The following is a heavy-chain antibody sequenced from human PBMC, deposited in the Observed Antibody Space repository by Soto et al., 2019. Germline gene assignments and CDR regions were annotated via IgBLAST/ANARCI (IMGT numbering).Heavy chain of an antibody. Sequence: PSETLSLTCTVSGASISGGTYYWTWIRQAPGKGLEWVGHIYYTGSTNYNPALNDRVTISVDTSKNHFSLQLTSVAAADTAVYYCARGAGFSYASTWFEIWGQGNLVTVSS. CDR3: ARGAGFSYASTWFEI. CDR1: GASISGGTYY. D-gene: IGHD5-18*01. J-gene: IGHJ5*02. CDR2: IYYTGST. V-gene: IGHV4-61*03.